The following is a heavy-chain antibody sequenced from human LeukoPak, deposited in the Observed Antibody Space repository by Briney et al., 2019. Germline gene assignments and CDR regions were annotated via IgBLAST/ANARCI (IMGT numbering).Heavy chain of an antibody. CDR1: GGSISGYY. CDR3: ARYDGSPANYLDY. CDR2: IYYSGST. J-gene: IGHJ4*02. V-gene: IGHV4-59*08. D-gene: IGHD1-26*01. Sequence: PSETLSLTCTVSGGSISGYYWSWIRQPRGKELAWIGYIYYSGSTKCNPSLQSRLTMLVDTSKNQFSLKLNSVTAADTAVYYCARYDGSPANYLDYWGQGNLVTVSS.